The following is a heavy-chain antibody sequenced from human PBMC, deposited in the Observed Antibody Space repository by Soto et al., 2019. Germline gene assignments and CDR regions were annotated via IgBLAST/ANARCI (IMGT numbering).Heavy chain of an antibody. D-gene: IGHD6-19*01. CDR3: ARDHSGAFDY. CDR1: GFTFSSYG. J-gene: IGHJ4*02. CDR2: IWYDGSNK. Sequence: QVQLVESGGGVVQPGRSLRLSCAASGFTFSSYGMHWVRQAPGKGLEWVAVIWYDGSNKYYADSVKGRFTISRDNSKNXLYLQMNXLXXXXXXXXXCARDHSGAFDYWGQGTLVTVSS. V-gene: IGHV3-33*01.